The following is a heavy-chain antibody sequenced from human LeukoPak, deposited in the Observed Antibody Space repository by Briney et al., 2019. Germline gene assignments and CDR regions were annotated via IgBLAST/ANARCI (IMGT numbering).Heavy chain of an antibody. Sequence: SETLSLTCTVSGGSISSYYWSWIRQPAGKGLEWIGRIYTSGSTNYNPSLKSRVTMSVDTSKNQFSLKLSSVTAADTAVYYCARALRGDYDFWSGYYAGGFDPWGQGTLVTVSS. CDR1: GGSISSYY. V-gene: IGHV4-4*07. D-gene: IGHD3-3*01. CDR2: IYTSGST. CDR3: ARALRGDYDFWSGYYAGGFDP. J-gene: IGHJ5*02.